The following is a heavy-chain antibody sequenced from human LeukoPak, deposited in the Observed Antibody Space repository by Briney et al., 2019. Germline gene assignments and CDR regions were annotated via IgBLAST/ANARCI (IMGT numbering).Heavy chain of an antibody. Sequence: SETLSLTCTVSGYSISSGYYWGWIRQPPGKGLEWIGTIYHSGTTYYNPSLKSRVTMSVDTSKNQFSLKLSSVTAADTAVYYCARKRKGISSSYPFLNYYYMDVWGKGTTVTVSS. CDR1: GYSISSGYY. J-gene: IGHJ6*03. D-gene: IGHD6-13*01. CDR2: IYHSGTT. V-gene: IGHV4-38-2*02. CDR3: ARKRKGISSSYPFLNYYYMDV.